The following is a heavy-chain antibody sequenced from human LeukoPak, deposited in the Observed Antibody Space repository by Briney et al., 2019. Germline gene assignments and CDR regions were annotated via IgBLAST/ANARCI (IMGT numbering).Heavy chain of an antibody. CDR3: AKDSGNSGWYVDN. J-gene: IGHJ4*02. D-gene: IGHD6-19*01. Sequence: PGGSLRLSCAASGFTFSSYAMSWVRQAPGKGLEWVSSISANGAGTYYADSVKGRFTISRDNSKNTVYLQMNSLRAEDTAVYYCAKDSGNSGWYVDNWGQGTLVTVSS. V-gene: IGHV3-23*01. CDR2: ISANGAGT. CDR1: GFTFSSYA.